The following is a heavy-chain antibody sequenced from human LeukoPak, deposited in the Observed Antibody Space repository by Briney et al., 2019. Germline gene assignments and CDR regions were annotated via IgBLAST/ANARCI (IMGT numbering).Heavy chain of an antibody. J-gene: IGHJ4*02. Sequence: GGSLRLSCTASGFTFGDYAMSWIRQAPGKGLEWVGFIRSKAYGETADYAASVKGRFTISRDDSKAIAYLQMNSLKTEDTAVYHCTRDRGAYNLYDYWGQGTLVTASS. CDR1: GFTFGDYA. CDR3: TRDRGAYNLYDY. CDR2: IRSKAYGETA. D-gene: IGHD1-1*01. V-gene: IGHV3-49*03.